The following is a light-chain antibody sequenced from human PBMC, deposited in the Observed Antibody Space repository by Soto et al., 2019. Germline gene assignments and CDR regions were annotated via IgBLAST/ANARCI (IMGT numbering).Light chain of an antibody. V-gene: IGKV3-20*01. CDR3: QQYGSSPWT. Sequence: EIVLTQSPGTLSLSPGERATLSCKTSQSRASNFLAWYQHKPGQAPRLLIYASSNRATGIPDRFSGSGSGTDFTLTISRLEPEDFAVYYCQQYGSSPWTFGQGTKVDI. J-gene: IGKJ1*01. CDR2: ASS. CDR1: QSRASNF.